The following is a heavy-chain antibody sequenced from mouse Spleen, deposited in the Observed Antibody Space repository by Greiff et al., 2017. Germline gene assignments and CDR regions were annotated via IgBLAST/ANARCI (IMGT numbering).Heavy chain of an antibody. V-gene: IGHV5-16*01. CDR3: ARGGSDVYFDY. Sequence: EVKLMESEGGLVQPGSSMKLSCTASGFTFSDYYMAWVRQVPEKGLEWVANINYDGSSTYYLDSLKSRFIISRDNAKNILYLQMSSLKSEDTATYYCARGGSDVYFDYWGQGTTLTVSS. CDR1: GFTFSDYY. CDR2: INYDGSST. J-gene: IGHJ2*01.